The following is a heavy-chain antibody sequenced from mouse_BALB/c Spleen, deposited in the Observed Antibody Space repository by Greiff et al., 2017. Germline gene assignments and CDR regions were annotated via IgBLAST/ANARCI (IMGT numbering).Heavy chain of an antibody. CDR2: ISTYYGDA. J-gene: IGHJ3*01. V-gene: IGHV1S137*01. CDR1: GYTFTDYA. Sequence: QVQLQQSGAELVRPGVSVKISCKGSGYTFTDYAMHWVKQSHAKSLEWIGVISTYYGDASYNQKFKGKATMTVDKSSSTAYMELARLTSEVSAIYYCARVDGYYAFAYWGQGTLVTVSA. CDR3: ARVDGYYAFAY. D-gene: IGHD2-3*01.